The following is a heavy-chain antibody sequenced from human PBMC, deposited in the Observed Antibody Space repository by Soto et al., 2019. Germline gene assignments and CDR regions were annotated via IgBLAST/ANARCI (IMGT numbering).Heavy chain of an antibody. CDR3: ARDYNYYDSSEESQDY. CDR1: GFTFSSFS. CDR2: ISYDGSSK. V-gene: IGHV3-30-3*01. J-gene: IGHJ4*02. D-gene: IGHD3-22*01. Sequence: GGSLRLSCVASGFTFSSFSLHWVRQAPGKGLEWLALISYDGSSKYNADSVKGRFTISRENSNNTLYLQLSSLRPEDTAVYYCARDYNYYDSSEESQDYWGQGTLVTVSS.